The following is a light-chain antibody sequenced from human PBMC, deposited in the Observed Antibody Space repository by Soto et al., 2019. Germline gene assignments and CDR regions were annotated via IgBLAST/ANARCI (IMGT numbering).Light chain of an antibody. CDR2: EVS. CDR1: SSDVGGYNY. CDR3: TSFTRSTPYG. Sequence: QSLLTQPASVSGSPGQSITISCTGTSSDVGGYNYVCWYQHHPGKAPKLIISEVSNRPSGVSDRFSGSKSGNTASLTISGLQPEDEADYYCTSFTRSTPYGLGTGTKVTV. V-gene: IGLV2-14*01. J-gene: IGLJ1*01.